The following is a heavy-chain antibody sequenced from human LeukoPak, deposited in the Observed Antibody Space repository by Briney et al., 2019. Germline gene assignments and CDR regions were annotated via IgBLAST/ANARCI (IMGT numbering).Heavy chain of an antibody. CDR3: ARDPTTYGSGSYYYYFDY. CDR1: GFTFSSYS. D-gene: IGHD3-10*01. CDR2: ISSSSSYI. V-gene: IGHV3-21*01. Sequence: SGGSLRLSCAASGFTFSSYSMNWVYQAPGKALEWVSSISSSSSYIYYADSVKGRFTISRDNAKNSLYLQMNSLRAEDTAVYYCARDPTTYGSGSYYYYFDYWGQGTLVTVSS. J-gene: IGHJ4*02.